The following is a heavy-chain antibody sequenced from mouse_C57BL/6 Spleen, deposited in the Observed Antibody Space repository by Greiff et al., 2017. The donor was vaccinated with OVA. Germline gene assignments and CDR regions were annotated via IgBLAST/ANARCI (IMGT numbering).Heavy chain of an antibody. CDR3: ARITTVVGYWYFDV. D-gene: IGHD1-1*01. CDR1: GYTFTSYW. J-gene: IGHJ1*03. Sequence: QVQLQQPGAELVKPGASVEMSCKASGYTFTSYWITWVKQRPGQGLEWIGDIYPGSGSTKYNEKFKGKATLTVDTSSSTAYMQLSSLTSEDSAVYYCARITTVVGYWYFDVWGTGTTVTVSS. V-gene: IGHV1-55*01. CDR2: IYPGSGST.